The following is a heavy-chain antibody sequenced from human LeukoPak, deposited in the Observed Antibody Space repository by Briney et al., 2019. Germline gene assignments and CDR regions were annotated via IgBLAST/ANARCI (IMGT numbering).Heavy chain of an antibody. J-gene: IGHJ4*02. CDR3: STVAPAGGYFDN. CDR2: IYGGDTT. D-gene: IGHD2-2*01. CDR1: GFTFSSNW. Sequence: GGSLRLSCAASGFTFSSNWMHWVRQAPGKGLEWVSVIYGGDTTYYPDSVKGRFTISRDNSKNTLYLQMDSLRAEDTAVYYCSTVAPAGGYFDNWGQGTLVTVSS. V-gene: IGHV3-53*01.